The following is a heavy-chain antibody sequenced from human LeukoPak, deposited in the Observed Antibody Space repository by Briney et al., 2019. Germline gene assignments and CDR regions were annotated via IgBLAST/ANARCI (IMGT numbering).Heavy chain of an antibody. CDR2: FDPEDGET. J-gene: IGHJ4*02. D-gene: IGHD3-22*01. CDR3: ARRTGRSWYYDSSGPNFDY. Sequence: GASVKVSCKVSGYTLTELSMHWVRQAPGKGLEWMGGFDPEDGETIYAQKFQGRVTMTEDTSTDTAYMELSRLRSDDTAVYYCARRTGRSWYYDSSGPNFDYWGQGTLVTVSS. CDR1: GYTLTELS. V-gene: IGHV1-24*01.